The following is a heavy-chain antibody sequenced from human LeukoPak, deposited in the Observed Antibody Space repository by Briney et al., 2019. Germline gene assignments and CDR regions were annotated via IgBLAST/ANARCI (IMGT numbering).Heavy chain of an antibody. CDR3: ARGGSGYSYGYRFDY. J-gene: IGHJ4*02. CDR2: IIPIFGRT. V-gene: IGHV1-69*05. D-gene: IGHD5-18*01. Sequence: GASVKVSCKASGGTFSSYALSWVRQAPGQGLEWMGGIIPIFGRTNYAQKFQGRVTMTRDTSTSTVYMELSSLRSEDTAVYYCARGGSGYSYGYRFDYWGQGTLVTVSS. CDR1: GGTFSSYA.